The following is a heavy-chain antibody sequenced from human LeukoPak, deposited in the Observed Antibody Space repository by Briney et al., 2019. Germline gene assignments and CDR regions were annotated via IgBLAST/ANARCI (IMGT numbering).Heavy chain of an antibody. CDR3: ARIDYYDSTSLGY. J-gene: IGHJ4*02. Sequence: SETLSLTCAVSGGSISSSNWWSWVRQPPGKGLEWIGEIYHSGSTNYNPSLKSRVTISVDKSKNQFSLKLSSVTAADTAVYYCARIDYYDSTSLGYWGQGTLVTVSS. V-gene: IGHV4-4*02. CDR2: IYHSGST. D-gene: IGHD3-22*01. CDR1: GGSISSSNW.